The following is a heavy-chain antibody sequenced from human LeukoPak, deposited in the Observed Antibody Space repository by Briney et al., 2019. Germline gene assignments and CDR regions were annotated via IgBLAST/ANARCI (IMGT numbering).Heavy chain of an antibody. CDR1: GFTFSSYA. CDR3: ARVGFCRGGSCYYTMYFDY. J-gene: IGHJ4*02. V-gene: IGHV3-30-3*01. CDR2: ISYDGSNK. D-gene: IGHD2-15*01. Sequence: GRSLRLSCAASGFTFSSYAMHWVRQAPGKGLEWVAVISYDGSNKYYADSVKGRFTISRDNAKDSLYLQMNSLRAEDTAVYYCARVGFCRGGSCYYTMYFDYWGQGTLVTVSS.